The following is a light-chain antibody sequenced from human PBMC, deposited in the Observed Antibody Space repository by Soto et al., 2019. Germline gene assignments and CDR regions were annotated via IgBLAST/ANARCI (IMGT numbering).Light chain of an antibody. CDR3: QQFFSYPRT. V-gene: IGKV1-8*01. CDR1: QDISNS. CDR2: AAS. J-gene: IGKJ1*01. Sequence: IQMTQSPSSVSASTGDRVSITCRASQDISNSLVWYQQKQGKAPKVLIYAASTVLSDVPSRFSGSGSGTDFTLTIGGLQSEDFATYYCQQFFSYPRTFGQGTKVDIK.